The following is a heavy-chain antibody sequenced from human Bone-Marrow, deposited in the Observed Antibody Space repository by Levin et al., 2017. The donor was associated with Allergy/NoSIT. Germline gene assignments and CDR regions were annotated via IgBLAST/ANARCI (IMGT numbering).Heavy chain of an antibody. CDR3: AKDLGGGFLALGAFDI. CDR2: ISGSGGST. V-gene: IGHV3-23*01. CDR1: GFTFSSYA. Sequence: LSLTCAASGFTFSSYAMSWVRQAPGKGLEWVSAISGSGGSTYYADSVKGRFTISRDNSKNTLYLQMNSLRAEDTAVYYCAKDLGGGFLALGAFDIWGQGTMVTVSS. J-gene: IGHJ3*02. D-gene: IGHD3-3*01.